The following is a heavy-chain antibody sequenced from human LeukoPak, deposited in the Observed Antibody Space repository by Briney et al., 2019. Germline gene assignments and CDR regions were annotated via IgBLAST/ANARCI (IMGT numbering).Heavy chain of an antibody. CDR3: ARDPWGYGPGAFDI. V-gene: IGHV3-30-3*01. Sequence: GGSLRLSCAASGFTFSSYAMHWVRQAPGKGLEWVAVVSYDGSNKYYADSVKGRFTISRDNSKNTLYLQMNSLRAEDTAVYYCARDPWGYGPGAFDIWGQGTMVTVSS. D-gene: IGHD3-16*01. CDR1: GFTFSSYA. CDR2: VSYDGSNK. J-gene: IGHJ3*02.